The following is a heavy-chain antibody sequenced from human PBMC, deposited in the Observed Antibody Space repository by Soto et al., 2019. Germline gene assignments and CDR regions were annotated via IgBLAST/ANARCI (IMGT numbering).Heavy chain of an antibody. D-gene: IGHD3-22*01. J-gene: IGHJ4*01. Sequence: GGSLRLSCAASGFTFRSYDMYWVRQAPGKGLEWVAVISYDGSNKYYADSVKGRFTISRDNSKNTLYLQMNSLRAEDTAVYYCAAIDYYYDSSGYPHSFDYWGQGTLVTVSS. V-gene: IGHV3-30*03. CDR1: GFTFRSYD. CDR2: ISYDGSNK. CDR3: AAIDYYYDSSGYPHSFDY.